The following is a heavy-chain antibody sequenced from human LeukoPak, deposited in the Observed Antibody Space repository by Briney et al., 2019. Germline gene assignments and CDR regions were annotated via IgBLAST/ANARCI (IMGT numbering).Heavy chain of an antibody. Sequence: ASVKVSCKASGGTFSSYAISWVRQAPGQGLEWMGWISAYNGNTNYAQKLQGRVTMTTDTSTSTAYMELRSLRSDDTAVYYCATSGSYPYDAFDIWGQGTMVTVSS. D-gene: IGHD1-26*01. CDR1: GGTFSSYA. J-gene: IGHJ3*02. CDR3: ATSGSYPYDAFDI. V-gene: IGHV1-18*01. CDR2: ISAYNGNT.